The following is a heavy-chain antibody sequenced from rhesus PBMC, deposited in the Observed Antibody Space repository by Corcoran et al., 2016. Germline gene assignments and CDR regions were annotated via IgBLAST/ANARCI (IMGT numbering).Heavy chain of an antibody. CDR3: AKDNLRGRFDV. CDR1: GFTSSNYW. CDR2: INSGGSSK. J-gene: IGHJ5-1*01. V-gene: IGHV3-28*02. D-gene: IGHD4-29*01. Sequence: EVQLVESGGGLAKPGGSLRLSCAASGFTSSNYWMYWVRQAKGKGLEWISDINSGGSSKYYADSVKGGFTISRENAKNTLYLQMDSLRAEDTAVYYCAKDNLRGRFDVWGPGVLVTVSS.